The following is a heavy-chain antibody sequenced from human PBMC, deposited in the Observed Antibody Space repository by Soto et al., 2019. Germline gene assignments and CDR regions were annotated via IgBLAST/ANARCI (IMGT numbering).Heavy chain of an antibody. D-gene: IGHD6-13*01. V-gene: IGHV4-59*01. CDR1: GGSISSYY. J-gene: IGHJ4*02. Sequence: SETLSLTCTVSGGSISSYYWSWIRQPPGKGLEWIGYIYYSGSTNYNPSLKSRVTISVDTSKNQFSLKLSSVTAADTAVYYCARGRAAAGIVFDYWGQGTLVTVSS. CDR3: ARGRAAAGIVFDY. CDR2: IYYSGST.